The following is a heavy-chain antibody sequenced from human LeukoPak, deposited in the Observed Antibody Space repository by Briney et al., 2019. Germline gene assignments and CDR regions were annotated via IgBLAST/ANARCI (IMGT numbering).Heavy chain of an antibody. CDR2: IKQHENEK. D-gene: IGHD3-10*01. CDR1: GFNFNVDW. V-gene: IGHV3-7*01. J-gene: IGHJ4*02. Sequence: GGSLRLSCAASGFNFNVDWMSWVCQAPGKGLEWVANIKQHENEKYYEDSVKGRFTISKDNAKQLVYLQMNSLRAEDTAIYYCARAALGTYAHWGQGTLVTVSP. CDR3: ARAALGTYAH.